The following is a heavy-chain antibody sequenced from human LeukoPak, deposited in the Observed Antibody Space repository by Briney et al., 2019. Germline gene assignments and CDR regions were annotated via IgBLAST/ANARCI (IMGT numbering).Heavy chain of an antibody. J-gene: IGHJ4*02. CDR3: ARRVIVGATDYFDY. CDR1: GGSISSSSYY. Sequence: SETLSLTCTVSGGSISSSSYYWGWIRQPPGKGLEWIGSIYYSGSTYYNPSLKSRVTISVDTSKNQFSLKLSSVTAADTALYYCARRVIVGATDYFDYWGQGTLVTVSS. D-gene: IGHD1-26*01. V-gene: IGHV4-39*01. CDR2: IYYSGST.